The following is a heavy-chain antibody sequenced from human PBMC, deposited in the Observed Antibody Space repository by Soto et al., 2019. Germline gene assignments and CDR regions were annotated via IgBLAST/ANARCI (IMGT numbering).Heavy chain of an antibody. V-gene: IGHV4-39*07. CDR2: INHSGST. CDR1: GGSISSGGYY. D-gene: IGHD3-10*01. CDR3: ARAGRWLPKVLALYYFDY. Sequence: PSETLSLTCTVSGGSISSGGYYWSWIRQHPGKGLEWIGEINHSGSTNYNPSLKSRVTISVDTSKNQFSLKLSSVTAADTAVYYCARAGRWLPKVLALYYFDYWGQGTLVTVSS. J-gene: IGHJ4*02.